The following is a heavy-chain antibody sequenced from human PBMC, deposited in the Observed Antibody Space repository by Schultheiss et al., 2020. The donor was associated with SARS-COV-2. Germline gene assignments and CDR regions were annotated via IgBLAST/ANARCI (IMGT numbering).Heavy chain of an antibody. V-gene: IGHV1-8*03. CDR1: GYTFTSYD. CDR2: MNPNSGNT. J-gene: IGHJ1*01. D-gene: IGHD2-15*01. Sequence: ASVKVSCKASGYTFTSYDINWVRQATGQGLEWMGWMNPNSGNTGYAQKFQGRVTITRNTSISTAYMELSSLRSEDTAVYYCASREVYCSGGSCKGYFQHWGQGTLVTVSS. CDR3: ASREVYCSGGSCKGYFQH.